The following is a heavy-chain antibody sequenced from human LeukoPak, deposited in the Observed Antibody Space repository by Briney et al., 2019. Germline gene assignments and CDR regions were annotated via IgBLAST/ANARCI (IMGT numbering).Heavy chain of an antibody. J-gene: IGHJ4*02. CDR2: IWFDGSNT. D-gene: IGHD3-3*01. CDR1: GFTFSSYG. Sequence: GGSLRLSCAASGFTFSSYGMNWVRQVPGKGLEWVAVIWFDGSNTYYADSVKGRFTISRDNSKNTLYLQMNNLRADDTAVYYCARDKRISIFGVITFPDYWGQGTLVTVYS. CDR3: ARDKRISIFGVITFPDY. V-gene: IGHV3-33*01.